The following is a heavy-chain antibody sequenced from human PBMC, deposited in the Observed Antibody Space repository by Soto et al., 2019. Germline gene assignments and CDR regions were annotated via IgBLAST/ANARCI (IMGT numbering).Heavy chain of an antibody. V-gene: IGHV2-5*02. D-gene: IGHD2-21*02. J-gene: IGHJ6*02. CDR1: AFSLSTGGVG. CDR3: IQSRCGGDCLQSYASYYYYGMDV. Sequence: QITLKESGPTLVKPTQTLTLTCTFSAFSLSTGGVGVGWIRQPPGKALEWLALLYWDDDKRYSPSLRSRRTITKDTSKNQVVLTMTNMDPVDTATYYCIQSRCGGDCLQSYASYYYYGMDVWGQGTTVTVSS. CDR2: LYWDDDK.